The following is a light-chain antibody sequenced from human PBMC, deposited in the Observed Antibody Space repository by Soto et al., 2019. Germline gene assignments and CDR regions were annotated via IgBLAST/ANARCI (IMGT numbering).Light chain of an antibody. CDR2: GAS. Sequence: EIVLTQSPGTLSLSPGERATLSCRASQSVSSTYLAWYQQRPGQAPRLLIYGASSRATGIPDRFSGSGSGTDFTLSIRRLEPETFAVYYCQQYAGSPLAFVGVTKVEIK. J-gene: IGKJ4*01. CDR1: QSVSSTY. V-gene: IGKV3-20*01. CDR3: QQYAGSPLA.